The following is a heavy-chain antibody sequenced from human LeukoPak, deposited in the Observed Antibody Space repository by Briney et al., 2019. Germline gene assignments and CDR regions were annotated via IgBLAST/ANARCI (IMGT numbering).Heavy chain of an antibody. CDR2: ISYEDGSNK. D-gene: IGHD3-10*01. CDR1: GFTFRSFV. CDR3: SKERPEEYYGSGSYFDY. J-gene: IGHJ4*02. V-gene: IGHV3-30*04. Sequence: GGSLRLSCAASGFTFRSFVMHWVRQAPGKGLEWVAAISYEDGSNKYYADSVKGRFTISRDNSKYTVYLEMNSLRVEDTAMNYCSKERPEEYYGSGSYFDYWGQGTLVTVSS.